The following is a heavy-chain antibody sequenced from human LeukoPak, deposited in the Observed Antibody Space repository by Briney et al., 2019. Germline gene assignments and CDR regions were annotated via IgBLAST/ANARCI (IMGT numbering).Heavy chain of an antibody. V-gene: IGHV3-53*01. J-gene: IGHJ5*02. CDR1: GFSFSDNY. Sequence: GGSLRLSCAASGFSFSDNYMSWVRQAPGKGLECVSVIYSGGSIYYADSVKGRFTISRDNSKNTLYLQMNSLRVEDSAVYYCARDLASLSGGDYGGSWGQGTLVTVSS. CDR3: ARDLASLSGGDYGGS. CDR2: IYSGGSI. D-gene: IGHD2-21*02.